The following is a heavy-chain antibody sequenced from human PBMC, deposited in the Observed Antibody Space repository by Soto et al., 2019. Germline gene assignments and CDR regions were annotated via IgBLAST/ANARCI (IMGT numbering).Heavy chain of an antibody. CDR3: AKLTYSDLWSGSHDS. V-gene: IGHV3-23*01. CDR1: GFTFSSRA. J-gene: IGHJ4*02. D-gene: IGHD3-3*01. CDR2: ISASGDNT. Sequence: LRLSCAASGFTFSSRAMSWVRQAPGKGLDWVSIISASGDNTYYADSVKGRFTISRDNSKNTLYLQVNSLRAEDTAVYYCAKLTYSDLWSGSHDSWGQGTLVTVSS.